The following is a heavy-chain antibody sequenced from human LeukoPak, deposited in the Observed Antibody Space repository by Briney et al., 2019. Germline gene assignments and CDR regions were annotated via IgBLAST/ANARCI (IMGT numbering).Heavy chain of an antibody. D-gene: IGHD3-22*01. V-gene: IGHV3-7*01. Sequence: PGGSQSLPCAPSGFTFSNYWMSWVRQAPGKGLEWLANINQDGSEIYYVDSVKGRFTISRDNSKNSLYLQIYSLRADDTAVYYCARDQGSMIVVRTTKGVIDDCGRGTLVTVSS. CDR1: GFTFSNYW. J-gene: IGHJ2*01. CDR3: ARDQGSMIVVRTTKGVIDD. CDR2: INQDGSEI.